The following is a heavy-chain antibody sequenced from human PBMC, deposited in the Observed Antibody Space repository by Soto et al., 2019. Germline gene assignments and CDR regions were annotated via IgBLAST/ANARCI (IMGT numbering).Heavy chain of an antibody. CDR1: GYTFTSYD. CDR2: MNPNSGNT. J-gene: IGHJ6*03. V-gene: IGHV1-8*01. Sequence: QVQLVQSGAEVKKPGASVKVSCQASGYTFTSYDINWVRQATGQGLEWMGWMNPNSGNTGYAQKFQGRVTMTRNTSISTAYMELSSLRSEHTAVYYCARGANYYYYMDVWGKGTTVTLSS. CDR3: ARGANYYYYMDV.